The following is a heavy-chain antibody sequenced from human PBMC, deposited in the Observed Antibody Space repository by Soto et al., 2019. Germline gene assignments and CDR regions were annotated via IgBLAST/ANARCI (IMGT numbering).Heavy chain of an antibody. J-gene: IGHJ6*02. CDR2: ISGRGGST. Sequence: GGSLRLSCAASGFTFSSYAMSWVRQAPGKGLEWVSAISGRGGSTYYADSVKGRFTISRDNSKNTLYLQMNSLRAEDTAVYYCAKGRVVYGSSYYYYGMDVWGQGTTVTVSS. V-gene: IGHV3-23*01. CDR3: AKGRVVYGSSYYYYGMDV. D-gene: IGHD3-10*01. CDR1: GFTFSSYA.